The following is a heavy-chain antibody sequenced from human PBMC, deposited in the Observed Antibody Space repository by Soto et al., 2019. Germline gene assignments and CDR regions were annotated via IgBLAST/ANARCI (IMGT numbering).Heavy chain of an antibody. V-gene: IGHV3-30-3*01. J-gene: IGHJ6*02. CDR1: GFTFSSYA. D-gene: IGHD3-3*01. CDR2: ISYDGSNK. Sequence: GGSLRLSCAASGFTFSSYAMHWVRQAPGKGLEWVAVISYDGSNKYYADSVKGRFTISRDNSKNTLYLQMNSLRAEDTAMYYCARATATAARFDYYYYGMDVWGQGTTVTVSS. CDR3: ARATATAARFDYYYYGMDV.